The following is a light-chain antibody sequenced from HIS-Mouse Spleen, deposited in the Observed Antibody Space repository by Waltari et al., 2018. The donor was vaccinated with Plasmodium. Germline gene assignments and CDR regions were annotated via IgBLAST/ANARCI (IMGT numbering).Light chain of an antibody. CDR3: QQYGSSPLT. CDR1: QRVSSSY. Sequence: SPGERATLSCRASQRVSSSYLAWYQQKPGQAPRLLIYGASSRATGIPDRFSGSRSGTDFTLTISRLEPEDFAVYYCQQYGSSPLTFGGGTKVEIK. CDR2: GAS. V-gene: IGKV3-20*01. J-gene: IGKJ4*01.